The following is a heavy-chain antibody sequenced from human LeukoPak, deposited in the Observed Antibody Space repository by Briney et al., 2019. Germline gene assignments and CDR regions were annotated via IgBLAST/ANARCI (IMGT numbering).Heavy chain of an antibody. J-gene: IGHJ3*02. D-gene: IGHD3-22*01. CDR1: SGSISSYF. CDR2: IYYSGST. V-gene: IGHV4-59*01. Sequence: PSETLSLTCAVSSGSISSYFWSWIRRPAGKGLEGIGYIYYSGSTNYNPSLKSRVTISVDTSKNQFSLKLSSVTAADTAVYYCARLWKDYYDSSGQDAFDIWGQGTMVTVSS. CDR3: ARLWKDYYDSSGQDAFDI.